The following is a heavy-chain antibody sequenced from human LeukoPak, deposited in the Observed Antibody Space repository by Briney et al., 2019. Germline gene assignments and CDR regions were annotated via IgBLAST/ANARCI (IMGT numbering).Heavy chain of an antibody. V-gene: IGHV4-4*02. Sequence: SGTLSLTCAVSGGSISSSNWWSRVRQPPGKGLEWIGEIYHSGRTNYNPSLKGRVTISVDTSKNQFTLKLSSVTAADTAVCYCARRGFITMVRGAPIDYWGQGTLVTVSS. CDR2: IYHSGRT. D-gene: IGHD3-10*01. CDR3: ARRGFITMVRGAPIDY. CDR1: GGSISSSNW. J-gene: IGHJ4*02.